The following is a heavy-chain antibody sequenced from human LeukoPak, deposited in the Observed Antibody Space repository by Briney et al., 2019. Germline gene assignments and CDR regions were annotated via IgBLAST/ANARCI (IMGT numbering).Heavy chain of an antibody. J-gene: IGHJ4*02. CDR1: GFTFSRYR. V-gene: IGHV3-23*01. CDR3: AKYCSGGNCYSGLY. Sequence: GGSLRLSCVASGFTFSRYRMNWVRQAPGKGLQWVSTITSGGNTYYADSVKGRFTISRDNSKNTLYLQMNGLRAEDAAVYSCAKYCSGGNCYSGLYWGQGTLVTVSS. CDR2: ITSGGNT. D-gene: IGHD2-15*01.